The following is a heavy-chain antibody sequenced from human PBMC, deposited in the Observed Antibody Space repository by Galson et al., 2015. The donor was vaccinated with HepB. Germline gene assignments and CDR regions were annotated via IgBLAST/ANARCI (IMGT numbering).Heavy chain of an antibody. V-gene: IGHV3-64*01. J-gene: IGHJ3*02. CDR3: ARRGVGAKLDAFDI. CDR1: GFTFSSYA. D-gene: IGHD1-26*01. Sequence: SLRLSCAASGFTFSSYAMHWVRQAPGKGLEYVSAISSNGGSTYYANSVKGRFTISRDNSKNTLYLQMGSLRAEDMAVYYCARRGVGAKLDAFDIWGQGTMVTVSS. CDR2: ISSNGGST.